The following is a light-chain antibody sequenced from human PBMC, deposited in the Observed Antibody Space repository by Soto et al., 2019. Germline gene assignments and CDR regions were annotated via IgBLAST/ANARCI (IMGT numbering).Light chain of an antibody. V-gene: IGKV3-20*01. Sequence: EIFLTQSPGTLSLSPGERATLSCRASQSVPNSYLAWYQQKPGQAPRLLIYGASSRATGIPVRFSGSGSGTDFTLTISRLEPEDFAVYYCQRYGTSTTFGQGTKVDI. CDR2: GAS. J-gene: IGKJ1*01. CDR1: QSVPNSY. CDR3: QRYGTSTT.